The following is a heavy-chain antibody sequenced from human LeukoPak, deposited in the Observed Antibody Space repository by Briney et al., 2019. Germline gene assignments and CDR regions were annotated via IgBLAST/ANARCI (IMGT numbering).Heavy chain of an antibody. D-gene: IGHD3-22*01. V-gene: IGHV3-23*01. CDR1: GITLSNYG. CDR3: AKRGVVIRVILVGFHKEAYYFDS. CDR2: ISGSGGGT. Sequence: GGSLRLSCAVSGITLSNYGMSWVRQAPGKGLEWVAGISGSGGGTKYADSVKGRFTISRDNPKNTLYPQMNSLRAEDTAVYFCAKRGVVIRVILVGFHKEAYYFDSWGQGALVTVSS. J-gene: IGHJ4*02.